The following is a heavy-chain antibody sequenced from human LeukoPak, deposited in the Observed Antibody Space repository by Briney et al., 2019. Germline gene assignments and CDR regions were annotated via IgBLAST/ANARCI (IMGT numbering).Heavy chain of an antibody. J-gene: IGHJ4*02. CDR2: IYYSGST. V-gene: IGHV4-59*08. CDR1: GGSISSYY. D-gene: IGHD6-13*01. CDR3: ARHIAAAGRFDY. Sequence: NASETLSLTCTVSGGSISSYYWSWIRQPPGKGLEWIGYIYYSGSTNYNPSLKSRVTISVDRSKSQFSLKVSSVTAAGTAVYYCARHIAAAGRFDYWGQGTLVTVSS.